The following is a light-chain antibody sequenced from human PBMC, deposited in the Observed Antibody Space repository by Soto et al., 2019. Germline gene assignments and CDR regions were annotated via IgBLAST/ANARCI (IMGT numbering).Light chain of an antibody. J-gene: IGLJ1*01. Sequence: QAVVTQPPSASGTPGQRVTISCSGSSSNIGSNTVNWYQQLPGTAPKLLIYSHNQRPSGVPDRFSVSKSGTSASLAISGLQSEDEADYYCATWDDSLGGYVFGTGTKVTVL. CDR3: ATWDDSLGGYV. V-gene: IGLV1-44*01. CDR1: SSNIGSNT. CDR2: SHN.